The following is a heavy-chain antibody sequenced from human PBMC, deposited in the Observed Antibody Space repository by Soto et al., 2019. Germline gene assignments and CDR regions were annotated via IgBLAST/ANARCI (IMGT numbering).Heavy chain of an antibody. J-gene: IGHJ5*02. D-gene: IGHD6-19*01. CDR3: ARDTYSSGWTPFDP. CDR1: GYTFTSYG. CDR2: ISVYNGNT. Sequence: GASVKVSCKASGYTFTSYGITWVRQAPGQGLEWMGWISVYNGNTDYSQKLQGRVTMTTDTSTSTAYMELSSLRSEDTAVYYCARDTYSSGWTPFDPWGQGTLVTVSS. V-gene: IGHV1-18*01.